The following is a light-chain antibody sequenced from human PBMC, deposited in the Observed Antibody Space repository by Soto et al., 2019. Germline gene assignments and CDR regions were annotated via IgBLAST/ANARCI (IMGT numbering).Light chain of an antibody. CDR1: TGDVTRGHW. V-gene: IGLV7-46*01. CDR2: DTS. J-gene: IGLJ7*01. CDR3: VLFYDGVAV. Sequence: QAVVTQEPSLTVSPGGTVTLTCGSTTGDVTRGHWPYWFQQRPGQVPQTLMHDTSNKHSWTPARFSGSLLGGKAALTLSGAQPEDEAEYYCVLFYDGVAVFGGGTQLTVL.